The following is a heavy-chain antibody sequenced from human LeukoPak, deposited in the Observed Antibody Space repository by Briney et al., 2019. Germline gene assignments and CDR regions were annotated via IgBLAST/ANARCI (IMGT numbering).Heavy chain of an antibody. D-gene: IGHD3-10*01. Sequence: GGSLRISCAASGLSISNDWMSWVRQAPGKGLEWVARVKSKSAGETTDYAAPVKGRFTISRDDSKNTLYLQMNSLKTEDTAVYYCTLIQGWGSGSYYRDFWGQGTLVTVSS. CDR3: TLIQGWGSGSYYRDF. J-gene: IGHJ4*02. V-gene: IGHV3-15*01. CDR1: GLSISNDW. CDR2: VKSKSAGETT.